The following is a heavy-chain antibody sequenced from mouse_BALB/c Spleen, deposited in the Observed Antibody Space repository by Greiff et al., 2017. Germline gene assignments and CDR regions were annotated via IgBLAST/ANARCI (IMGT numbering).Heavy chain of an antibody. CDR2: ISYSGST. CDR1: GYSITSDYA. Sequence: DVQLQESGPGLVKPSQSLSLTCTVTGYSITSDYAWNWIRQFPGNKLEWMGYISYSGSTSYNPSLKSRISITRDTSKNQFFLQLNSVTTEDTATYYCASYGNPYAMDYWGQGTSVTVSS. D-gene: IGHD2-1*01. V-gene: IGHV3-2*02. CDR3: ASYGNPYAMDY. J-gene: IGHJ4*01.